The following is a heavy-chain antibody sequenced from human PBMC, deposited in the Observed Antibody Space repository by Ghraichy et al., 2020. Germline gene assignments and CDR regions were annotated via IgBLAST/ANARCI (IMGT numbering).Heavy chain of an antibody. Sequence: ESLNISCTVSGGSISSYYWSWIRQPPGKGLEWIGYIYYSGSTNYNPSLKSRVTISVDTSKNQFSLKLSSVTAADTAVYYCARDLLGSSGWYYFDYWGQGTLVTVSS. CDR1: GGSISSYY. CDR2: IYYSGST. CDR3: ARDLLGSSGWYYFDY. V-gene: IGHV4-59*01. D-gene: IGHD6-19*01. J-gene: IGHJ4*02.